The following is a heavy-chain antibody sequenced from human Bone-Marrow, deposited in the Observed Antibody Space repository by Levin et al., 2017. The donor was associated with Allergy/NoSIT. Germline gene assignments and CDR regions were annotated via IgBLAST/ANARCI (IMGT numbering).Heavy chain of an antibody. D-gene: IGHD3-3*01. CDR3: AKHHQTEGYTVFGVVKFQALGS. V-gene: IGHV4-39*01. CDR2: IYYSGNT. CDR1: GGSISSSRYY. Sequence: SCTVSGGSISSSRYYWGWVRQPPGKGLEWIGSIYYSGNTYYNPSLKSRVTISVELSKRQISLKLTSVTTADTAVYYCAKHHQTEGYTVFGVVKFQALGSWGQGTLVTVSS. J-gene: IGHJ5*02.